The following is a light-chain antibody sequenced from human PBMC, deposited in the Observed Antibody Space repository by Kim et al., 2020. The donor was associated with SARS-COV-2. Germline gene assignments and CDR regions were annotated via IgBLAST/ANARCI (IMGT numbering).Light chain of an antibody. CDR3: QQRRNLIS. V-gene: IGKV3-11*01. J-gene: IGKJ5*01. Sequence: SWSPGERATRSCRASQSVGNSLAWYQQKPGKAPRLVIYDASNRATGIPVRFSGGGSGTDFTLTISSLEPDDFAVYYCQQRRNLISFGQGTRLEIK. CDR2: DAS. CDR1: QSVGNS.